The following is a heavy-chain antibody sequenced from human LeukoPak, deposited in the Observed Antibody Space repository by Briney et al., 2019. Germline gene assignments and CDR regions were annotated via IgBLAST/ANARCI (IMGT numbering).Heavy chain of an antibody. CDR2: VSSSGANT. D-gene: IGHD2-2*01. J-gene: IGHJ4*02. Sequence: ASVKVSCKASGYMFTSYNMRWVRQAPGQGLEWMGMVSSSGANTKYAQKFRGRVTMTSDTSTSTVYVELSSLISDDTAVYYCARDQHYATDYWGQGTLVTVCS. V-gene: IGHV1-46*03. CDR3: ARDQHYATDY. CDR1: GYMFTSYN.